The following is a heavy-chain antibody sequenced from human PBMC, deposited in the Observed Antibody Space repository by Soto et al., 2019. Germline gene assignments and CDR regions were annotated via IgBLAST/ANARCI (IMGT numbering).Heavy chain of an antibody. D-gene: IGHD6-19*01. CDR2: ISYSGTT. CDR1: GDSLSGTYW. V-gene: IGHV4-4*02. J-gene: IGHJ4*02. Sequence: QVQLQESGPGLVKPSETLSLTCAVSGDSLSGTYWWSWVRQAPGGGLQWIGEISYSGTTHYEPSLMSRVTISMVKSRSEFSLTLISVTAADSASYYCARHILVTGTRGFDFWGQGILVTVSS. CDR3: ARHILVTGTRGFDF.